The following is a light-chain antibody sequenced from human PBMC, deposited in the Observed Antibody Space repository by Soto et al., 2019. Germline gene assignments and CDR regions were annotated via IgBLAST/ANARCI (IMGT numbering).Light chain of an antibody. Sequence: EIVLTQSPATLSLSPGERANLSCRASQSVSSYLAWYQQKPGQAPRLLIYDASNTATGIPARFSGSGSGTDFTITISSLEPEDFAVYYCQQRSNWTLTFGGGTNVEIK. CDR2: DAS. J-gene: IGKJ4*01. CDR3: QQRSNWTLT. CDR1: QSVSSY. V-gene: IGKV3-11*01.